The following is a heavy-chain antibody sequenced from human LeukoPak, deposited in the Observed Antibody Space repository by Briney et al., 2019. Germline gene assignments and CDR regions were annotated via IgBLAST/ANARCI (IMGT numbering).Heavy chain of an antibody. CDR1: GYTFTNCY. V-gene: IGHV1-46*01. Sequence: GASVKVSCKASGYTFTNCYMHWVRQAPGQGLGWMGIINPANGATSYAQKFQGRVTMTRDTSTSIVYMELNSLRSEDTAVYYCATAPPSGTYYYFDYWGQGTLVTVSS. J-gene: IGHJ4*02. CDR2: INPANGAT. D-gene: IGHD1-26*01. CDR3: ATAPPSGTYYYFDY.